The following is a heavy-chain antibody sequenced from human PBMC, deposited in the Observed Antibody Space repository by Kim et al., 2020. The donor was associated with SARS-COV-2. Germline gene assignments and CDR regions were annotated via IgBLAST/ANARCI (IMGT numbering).Heavy chain of an antibody. V-gene: IGHV4-59*08. Sequence: SETLSLTCTVSGGSISSYYWSWIRQPPGKGLEWIGYIYYSGSTNYNPSLKSRVTISVDTSKNQFSLKLSSVTAADTAVYYCARHLTFRDYYYYGMDVWGQGTTVTVSS. J-gene: IGHJ6*02. CDR1: GGSISSYY. CDR2: IYYSGST. CDR3: ARHLTFRDYYYYGMDV. D-gene: IGHD1-20*01.